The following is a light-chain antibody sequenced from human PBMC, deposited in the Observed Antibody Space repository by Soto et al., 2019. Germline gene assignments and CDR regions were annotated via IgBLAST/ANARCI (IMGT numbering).Light chain of an antibody. CDR2: GNR. J-gene: IGLJ3*02. CDR3: QAYDYSLTASV. CDR1: SSNLGAGYD. V-gene: IGLV1-40*01. Sequence: QSALTQPASVSGSPGQSITISCTGNSSNLGAGYDVHWYQQLPGAAPKLVIFGNRNRPSGVPERFSGSKSGTSASLAITGLQAEDEADYYCQAYDYSLTASVFGGGTKVTVL.